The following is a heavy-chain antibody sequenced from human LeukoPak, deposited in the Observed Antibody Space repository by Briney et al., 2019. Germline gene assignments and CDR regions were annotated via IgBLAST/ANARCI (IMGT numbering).Heavy chain of an antibody. D-gene: IGHD6-13*01. J-gene: IGHJ4*02. CDR2: IRSKAYGGTT. CDR3: TTGYSSSWYGEFDY. CDR1: GFTFGVYA. V-gene: IGHV3-49*04. Sequence: PGRSLRLSCTASGFTFGVYAMSWVRQAPGKGLEWVGFIRSKAYGGTTEYAASVKGRFTISRDDSKSIAYLQMNSLKTEDTAVYYCTTGYSSSWYGEFDYWGQGTLVTVSS.